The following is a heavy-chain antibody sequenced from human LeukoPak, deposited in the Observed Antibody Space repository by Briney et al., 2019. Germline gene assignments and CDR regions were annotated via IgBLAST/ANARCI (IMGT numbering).Heavy chain of an antibody. CDR1: GYTFTGYH. V-gene: IGHV1-2*02. CDR3: ARESSSGFDY. J-gene: IGHJ4*02. Sequence: GASVKVSCKASGYTFTGYHMHWVRQAPGQGLEWMGCINPNSGGTNYAQKFQGRVTMTRDTSISTACMELSRLRSDDTAVYFCARESSSGFDYWGQGTLVTVSS. CDR2: INPNSGGT. D-gene: IGHD6-25*01.